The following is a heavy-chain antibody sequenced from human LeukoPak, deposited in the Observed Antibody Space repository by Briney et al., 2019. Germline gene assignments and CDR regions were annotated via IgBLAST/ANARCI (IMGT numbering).Heavy chain of an antibody. V-gene: IGHV3-15*01. Sequence: PGGSLRLSCAASGFTFSNAWMSWVRQAPGKGLEWVGHIKNKTDGGTTDYAVPVKGRFTISRDDSKNTLYLQMNSLKTEDTAVYYCTTRGGSFSIFDYWGQETLVTVSS. D-gene: IGHD1-26*01. J-gene: IGHJ4*02. CDR3: TTRGGSFSIFDY. CDR2: IKNKTDGGTT. CDR1: GFTFSNAW.